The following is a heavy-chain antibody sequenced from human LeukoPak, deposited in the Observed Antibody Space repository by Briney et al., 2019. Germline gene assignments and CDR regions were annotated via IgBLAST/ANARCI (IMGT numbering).Heavy chain of an antibody. CDR1: GGSISTYY. D-gene: IGHD6-6*01. Sequence: SETLSLTCTVSGGSISTYYWSWIRQPPGKGLEWIGYVYYIGTTNYSPSHKSRVTISVDTPKNQFSLKLTSVTAADTAIYFCARVSSSSSFDYWGQGTLVTVSS. J-gene: IGHJ4*02. CDR3: ARVSSSSSFDY. CDR2: VYYIGTT. V-gene: IGHV4-59*01.